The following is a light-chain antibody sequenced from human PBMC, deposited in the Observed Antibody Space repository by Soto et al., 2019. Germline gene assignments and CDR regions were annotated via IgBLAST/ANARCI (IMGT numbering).Light chain of an antibody. CDR3: QQRYSTPWT. CDR1: QPISNY. V-gene: IGKV1-39*01. CDR2: AAS. Sequence: DIQLTQSPSSLSASVGDRVTITCRASQPISNYLNWYQQKPGKAPKLLIYAASSLQSGVPSRLSGSGSGTDFTLAISSLQPEDFATYDGQQRYSTPWTFGQGTKVDIK. J-gene: IGKJ1*01.